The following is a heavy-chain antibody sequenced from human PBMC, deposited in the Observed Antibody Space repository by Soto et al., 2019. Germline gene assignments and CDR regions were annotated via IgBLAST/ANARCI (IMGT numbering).Heavy chain of an antibody. Sequence: GGSLRLSCAASGFTFSIYAMTWVRQAPGKGLEWVSSISASGSNTYYADSVKGRFTISRDNSKNTLYLQMNSLRAEDTALYYCAKDESNSNPLYYFDSWGQGTLVTVSS. D-gene: IGHD4-4*01. CDR3: AKDESNSNPLYYFDS. J-gene: IGHJ4*02. CDR1: GFTFSIYA. CDR2: ISASGSNT. V-gene: IGHV3-23*01.